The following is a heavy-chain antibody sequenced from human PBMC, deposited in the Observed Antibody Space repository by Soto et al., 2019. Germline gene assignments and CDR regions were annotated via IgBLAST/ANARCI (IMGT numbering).Heavy chain of an antibody. J-gene: IGHJ6*02. CDR3: AKDSIAVAPYGYYGMDV. D-gene: IGHD6-19*01. CDR1: GFTFSSYA. CDR2: ISGSGGST. Sequence: PGVSLRLSCAASGFTFSSYAMSWVRQAPGKWLEWVSAISGSGGSTYYADSVKGRFTISRDNSKNTLYLQMNSLRAEDTAVYYCAKDSIAVAPYGYYGMDVWGQGTTVTVSS. V-gene: IGHV3-23*01.